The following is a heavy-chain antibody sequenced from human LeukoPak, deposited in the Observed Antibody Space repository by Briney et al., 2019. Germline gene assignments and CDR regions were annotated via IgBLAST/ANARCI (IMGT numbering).Heavy chain of an antibody. D-gene: IGHD3-3*01. Sequence: ADSVTVSCKASGYTFTGYYMHWVRQAPGQGLEWMGWINPNSGGTNYAQTLQGRVTMTRDTSISTAYMELSRLRSDDTAVYYCARRPLPYYDFWSGYYSKEHYYYGMDVWGQGTTVTVSS. CDR2: INPNSGGT. CDR3: ARRPLPYYDFWSGYYSKEHYYYGMDV. J-gene: IGHJ6*02. CDR1: GYTFTGYY. V-gene: IGHV1-2*02.